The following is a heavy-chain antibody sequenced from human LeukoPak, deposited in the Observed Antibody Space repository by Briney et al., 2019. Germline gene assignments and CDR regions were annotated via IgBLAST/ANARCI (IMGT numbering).Heavy chain of an antibody. J-gene: IGHJ6*03. CDR2: IYYSGST. Sequence: SETLSLTCTVSGGSISSYYWSWIRQPPGKGLEWIGYIYYSGSTNYNPSLKSRVTISVDTSKNQFSLKLSSVTAADTAVYYCARGFRDGYNYYYYYYMDVWGKGTTVTVSS. D-gene: IGHD5-24*01. CDR3: ARGFRDGYNYYYYYYMDV. CDR1: GGSISSYY. V-gene: IGHV4-59*01.